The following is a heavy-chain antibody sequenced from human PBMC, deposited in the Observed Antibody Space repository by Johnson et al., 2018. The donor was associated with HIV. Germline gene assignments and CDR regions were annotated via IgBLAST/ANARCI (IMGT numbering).Heavy chain of an antibody. CDR3: ATVYYDSWTGDYYDAFDI. CDR2: ILYDGSNK. J-gene: IGHJ3*02. V-gene: IGHV3-30-3*01. D-gene: IGHD3-9*01. CDR1: GFTFSSYA. Sequence: QVQLVESGGGVVQPGRSLRLSCAASGFTFSSYAMYWVRQAPGKGLEWVAGILYDGSNKYHADSVKGRFTISRDNSKNTLYLQMNSLRAEDTAIYYCATVYYDSWTGDYYDAFDIWGQGTMVTVSS.